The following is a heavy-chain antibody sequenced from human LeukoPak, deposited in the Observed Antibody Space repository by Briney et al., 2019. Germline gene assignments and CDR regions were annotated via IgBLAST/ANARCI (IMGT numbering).Heavy chain of an antibody. D-gene: IGHD6-6*01. V-gene: IGHV4-61*02. CDR2: IYTSGST. CDR3: ARVELVGPFDY. Sequence: PSQTLSLTCTVSGGSISSGTYYWTWIRQPAGKGLEWIGRIYTSGSTNYNPSLKSRVTISVDTSKNQFSLKLRSVTAADTAVYYCARVELVGPFDYWGQGTLVTVSS. J-gene: IGHJ4*02. CDR1: GGSISSGTYY.